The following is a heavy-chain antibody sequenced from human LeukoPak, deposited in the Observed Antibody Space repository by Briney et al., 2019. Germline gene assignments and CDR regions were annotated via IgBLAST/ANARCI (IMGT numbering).Heavy chain of an antibody. D-gene: IGHD3-10*01. Sequence: SETLSLTCTVSGGSISSYYRSWIRQPPGKGLEWIGNIYYSGSTNYNPSLKSRVTISVDTSKNQFSLKLSSVTAADTAVYYCARGSKGGSGSYFPIDYWGQGTLVTVSS. J-gene: IGHJ4*02. CDR2: IYYSGST. CDR3: ARGSKGGSGSYFPIDY. V-gene: IGHV4-59*01. CDR1: GGSISSYY.